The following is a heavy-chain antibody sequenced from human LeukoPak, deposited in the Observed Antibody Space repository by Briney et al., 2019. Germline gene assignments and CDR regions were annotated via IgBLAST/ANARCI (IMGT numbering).Heavy chain of an antibody. CDR3: ARDPTTVFGVPAYFDD. CDR2: INHSGRT. V-gene: IGHV4-34*01. D-gene: IGHD4-17*01. J-gene: IGHJ4*02. CDR1: SESFSGYY. Sequence: PSETLSLTCGVPSESFSGYYWNWLRQPPGKGLEWIGEINHSGRTNYNPSLESRVTISVDASRKQFSLTLRSVTAADTAIYYCARDPTTVFGVPAYFDDWGQGTPVTVSS.